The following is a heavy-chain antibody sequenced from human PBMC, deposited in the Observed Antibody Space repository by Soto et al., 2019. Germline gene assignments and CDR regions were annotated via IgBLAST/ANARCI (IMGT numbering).Heavy chain of an antibody. CDR1: GFTFSSYD. Sequence: GGSLRLSCAASGFTFSSYDMHWVRQATGKGLEWVSAIGTAGDTYYPGSVKGRFTISRENAKNSLYLQMNSLRAGDTAVYYCARGGTSYYYMDVWGKGTTVTVSS. D-gene: IGHD1-1*01. CDR3: ARGGTSYYYMDV. CDR2: IGTAGDT. J-gene: IGHJ6*03. V-gene: IGHV3-13*01.